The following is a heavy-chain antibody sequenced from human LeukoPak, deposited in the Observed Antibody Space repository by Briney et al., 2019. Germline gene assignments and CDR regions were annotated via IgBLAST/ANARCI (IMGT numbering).Heavy chain of an antibody. V-gene: IGHV3-11*01. D-gene: IGHD2-8*02. J-gene: IGHJ4*02. CDR3: ATYRQVLLPFES. CDR2: ISSSGSTI. Sequence: GGALRLSCAASGFTFSDYYMSWIRQAPGKGLELVSYISSSGSTIYYADSVKGRFTISRDNAKNSLYLQMNSLRAEDTAIYYCATYRQVLLPFESWGQGTLVTVSS. CDR1: GFTFSDYY.